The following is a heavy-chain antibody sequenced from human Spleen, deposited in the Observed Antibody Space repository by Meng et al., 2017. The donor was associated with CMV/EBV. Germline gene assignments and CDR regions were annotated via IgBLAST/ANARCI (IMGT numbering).Heavy chain of an antibody. J-gene: IGHJ5*02. CDR1: GFSLSTSGVG. Sequence: SGPTLVKPTQTLTLTCTFSGFSLSTSGVGVGWIRQPPGKALEWLALIYWNDDKRYSPSLKSRRTITKDTSKNQMVLTMTNMDPVDTATYYCAHRDYDFWSGYYNGGWFDPWGQGTLVTVSS. D-gene: IGHD3-3*01. V-gene: IGHV2-5*01. CDR3: AHRDYDFWSGYYNGGWFDP. CDR2: IYWNDDK.